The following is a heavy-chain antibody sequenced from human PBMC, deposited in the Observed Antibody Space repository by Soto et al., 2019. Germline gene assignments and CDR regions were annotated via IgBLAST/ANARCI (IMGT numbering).Heavy chain of an antibody. J-gene: IGHJ5*02. CDR2: ISSSSTI. V-gene: IGHV3-48*02. CDR1: GFTFSSYS. CDR3: ARGRFSSGWYDNWFDP. Sequence: GGSLRLSCAASGFTFSSYSMNWVRQAPGKGLEWVSYISSSSTIYYADSVKGRFTISRDNAKNSLYLQMNSLRDEDTAVYYCARGRFSSGWYDNWFDPWGQGTLVTVSS. D-gene: IGHD6-19*01.